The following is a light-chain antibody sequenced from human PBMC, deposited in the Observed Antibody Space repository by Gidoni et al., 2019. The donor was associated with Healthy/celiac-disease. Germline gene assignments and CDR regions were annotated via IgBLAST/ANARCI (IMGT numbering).Light chain of an antibody. J-gene: IGKJ1*01. Sequence: EIVMTQSPATLSVSPGERATLSCRASQSVSSNLAWYQQKPGQAPMLLIYGASTRATGIPARFSGSGSGTEFTLTISSLQSEDFAVYYCQQYNNWPPRTFGQGTKVEIK. CDR1: QSVSSN. CDR2: GAS. CDR3: QQYNNWPPRT. V-gene: IGKV3-15*01.